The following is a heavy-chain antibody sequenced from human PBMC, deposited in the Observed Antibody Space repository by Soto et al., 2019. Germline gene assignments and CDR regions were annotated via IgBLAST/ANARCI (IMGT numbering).Heavy chain of an antibody. CDR2: IYLDGTT. D-gene: IGHD3-22*01. J-gene: IGHJ5*02. CDR1: SGSISSYTPS. CDR3: ARGSARSRYYEGFDD. Sequence: QLQLQESGPGLVKPSQTLSLTCGVSSGSISSYTPSWNWIRQPPGKGLEWIGHIYLDGTTNYSPSFKSRVTISLDSSNKQFSLKLLSVTAADTAVYYCARGSARSRYYEGFDDWRQGTLVTVSS. V-gene: IGHV4-30-2*01.